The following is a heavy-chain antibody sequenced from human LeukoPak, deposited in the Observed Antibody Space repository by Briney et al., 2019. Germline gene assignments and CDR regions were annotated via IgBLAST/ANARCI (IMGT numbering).Heavy chain of an antibody. Sequence: PGRSLRLSCAASGFTFSSYGMHWVRQAPGKGLEWVAVIWYDGSNKYYADSVKGRFTISRDNSKNTLYLQMNSLRAEDTAVYYCARDFRAGGVTSKAFDIWGQGTMVTVSS. V-gene: IGHV3-33*01. CDR1: GFTFSSYG. D-gene: IGHD3-16*01. J-gene: IGHJ3*02. CDR3: ARDFRAGGVTSKAFDI. CDR2: IWYDGSNK.